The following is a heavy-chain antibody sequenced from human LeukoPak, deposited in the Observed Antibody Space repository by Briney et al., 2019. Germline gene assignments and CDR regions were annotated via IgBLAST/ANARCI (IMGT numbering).Heavy chain of an antibody. V-gene: IGHV3-23*01. CDR2: ISGSGGST. D-gene: IGHD5-18*01. Sequence: GGSLRLSCAASGFTFSSYAMSWVRQAPGKGLEWVSAISGSGGSTYYADSVKGRFTISRDNSKNTLYLQMNSLRAEDTAVYYCAKDRLSSYGPSGYYYGMDVWGQGTTVTVSS. CDR3: AKDRLSSYGPSGYYYGMDV. CDR1: GFTFSSYA. J-gene: IGHJ6*02.